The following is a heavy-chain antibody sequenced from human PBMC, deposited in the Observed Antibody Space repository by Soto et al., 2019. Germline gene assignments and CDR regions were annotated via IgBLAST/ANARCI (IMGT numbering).Heavy chain of an antibody. J-gene: IGHJ4*02. Sequence: ASVKVSSKASGYTFTSNYMHWVLQAPGQGLEWMGIINPSGGSTSYAQKFQGRVTMTRDTSTSTVYMELSSLRSEDTAVYYCARAFHSSGWDYWGQGTLVTVSS. D-gene: IGHD6-19*01. V-gene: IGHV1-46*01. CDR1: GYTFTSNY. CDR2: INPSGGST. CDR3: ARAFHSSGWDY.